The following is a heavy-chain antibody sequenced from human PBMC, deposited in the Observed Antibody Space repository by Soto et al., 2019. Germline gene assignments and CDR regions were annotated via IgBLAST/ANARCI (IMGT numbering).Heavy chain of an antibody. D-gene: IGHD6-19*01. Sequence: VASVKVSCKASGYTFTGYYMHWVRQAPGQGLEWMGWINPNSGGTNYAQKFQGRVTMTRDTSISTAYMELSRLRSDDTAVYYCARVSAVAEGSEFDYWGQGTLVTVSS. CDR3: ARVSAVAEGSEFDY. CDR1: GYTFTGYY. V-gene: IGHV1-2*02. J-gene: IGHJ4*02. CDR2: INPNSGGT.